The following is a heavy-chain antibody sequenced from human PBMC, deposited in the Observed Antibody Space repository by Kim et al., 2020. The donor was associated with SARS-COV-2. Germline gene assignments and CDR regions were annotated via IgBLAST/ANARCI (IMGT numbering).Heavy chain of an antibody. CDR1: GFTFSSYS. CDR2: IRSSSSYI. D-gene: IGHD2-2*01. CDR3: ARLLTIASSYFDS. J-gene: IGHJ4*02. Sequence: GGSLRLSCAASGFTFSSYSMNWVRQAPGKGLEWISSIRSSSSYIYYADSVKGRFTISRDNARTSLYLQMNSLRAEDTAVYYCARLLTIASSYFDSWGQG. V-gene: IGHV3-21*04.